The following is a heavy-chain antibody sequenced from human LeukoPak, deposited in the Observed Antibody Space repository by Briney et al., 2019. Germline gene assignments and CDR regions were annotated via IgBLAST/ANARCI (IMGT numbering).Heavy chain of an antibody. CDR1: GFTFSSYW. V-gene: IGHV3-7*05. Sequence: GGSLRLSCAASGFTFSSYWMSWVRQAPGKGLEWVANIKQDGSEKYYVDSVKGRFTISRDNAKNSLYLQMNSLRAEDTAVYYCARHRHPIGFGSGCYELDYLGQGTLVTVSS. CDR3: ARHRHPIGFGSGCYELDY. J-gene: IGHJ4*02. D-gene: IGHD3-22*01. CDR2: IKQDGSEK.